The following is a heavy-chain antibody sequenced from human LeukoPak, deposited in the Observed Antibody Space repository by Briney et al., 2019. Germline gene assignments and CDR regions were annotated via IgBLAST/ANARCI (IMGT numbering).Heavy chain of an antibody. CDR2: INHSGST. D-gene: IGHD3-10*01. CDR3: ARESDPITGYFYYYMDV. CDR1: GGSLRGHY. J-gene: IGHJ6*03. V-gene: IGHV4-34*01. Sequence: PAETLSLTCGVYGGSLRGHYWSWIRQPPGKGLEWVGEINHSGSTNYNPSFWGRVTISVDTSKNQFFLKLNSVTAADTAVYYCARESDPITGYFYYYMDVWGRGTTVTASS.